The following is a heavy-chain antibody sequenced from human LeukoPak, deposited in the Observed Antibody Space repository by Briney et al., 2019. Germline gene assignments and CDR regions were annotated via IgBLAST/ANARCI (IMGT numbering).Heavy chain of an antibody. CDR3: ARVKGYEGIDY. J-gene: IGHJ4*02. CDR2: INHSGST. CDR1: GGSFSGYY. Sequence: SETLSLTCAVYGGSFSGYYWSWIRQPPGKGLEWIGEINHSGSTNYNPSLKSRVTISVDTSKNQFSLKLGSVTAADTAVYYCARVKGYEGIDYWGQGTLVTVSS. D-gene: IGHD3-3*01. V-gene: IGHV4-34*01.